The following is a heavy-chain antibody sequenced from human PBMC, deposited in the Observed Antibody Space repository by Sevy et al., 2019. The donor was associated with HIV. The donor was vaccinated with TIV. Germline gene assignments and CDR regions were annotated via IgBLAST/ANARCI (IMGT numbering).Heavy chain of an antibody. CDR1: GFTFTDYV. CDR3: ATDRISDWFFDS. CDR2: IGGSGGST. J-gene: IGHJ4*02. V-gene: IGHV3-23*01. D-gene: IGHD3-9*01. Sequence: GGSLRLSCTASGFTFTDYVMNWVRQAPGRGLEWVSSIGGSGGSTHYADSVKGRFTISRDNSKNTLYLQMNSLRAEDTAVYYCATDRISDWFFDSLGQGTLVTVSS.